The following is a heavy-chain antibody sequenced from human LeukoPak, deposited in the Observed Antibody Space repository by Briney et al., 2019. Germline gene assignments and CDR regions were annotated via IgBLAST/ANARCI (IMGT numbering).Heavy chain of an antibody. J-gene: IGHJ4*02. V-gene: IGHV4-4*02. D-gene: IGHD3-10*01. Sequence: SETLSPTCAVSGSSISSSNWWSWVRQPPGKGLEWIGEIYHSGSTNYNPSLKSRVTISVDKSKNQFSLKLSSVTAADTAVYYCAREDYYGSGSYLYWGQGTLVTVSS. CDR2: IYHSGST. CDR1: GSSISSSNW. CDR3: AREDYYGSGSYLY.